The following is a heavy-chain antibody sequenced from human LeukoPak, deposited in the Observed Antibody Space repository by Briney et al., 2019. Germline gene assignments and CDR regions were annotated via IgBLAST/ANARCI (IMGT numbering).Heavy chain of an antibody. V-gene: IGHV3-23*01. Sequence: PGGSLRLSCAASGFTFSSYAMSWVRQAPGKGLEWVSAISGSGGSTYYADSVKGRFTISRDNSKNTLYLQMNSLRAEDTAVYYCAKGHYDILTGYDWGHYYYYYGMDVWGQGTTVTVSS. CDR2: ISGSGGST. CDR1: GFTFSSYA. D-gene: IGHD3-9*01. J-gene: IGHJ6*02. CDR3: AKGHYDILTGYDWGHYYYYYGMDV.